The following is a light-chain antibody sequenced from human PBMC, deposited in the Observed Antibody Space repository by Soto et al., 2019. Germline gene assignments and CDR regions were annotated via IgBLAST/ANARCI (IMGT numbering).Light chain of an antibody. CDR3: QQSYTSPAFT. CDR2: DAP. V-gene: IGKV1-39*01. CDR1: QSIGNF. Sequence: DIQMPQSPSSLSASIGDRVSITCRASQSIGNFLNWYQQKPGKVPKLLIYDAPNLHSGVPSRFSGSGSGTEFTLTISSLQLEDFAAYYCQQSYTSPAFTFGPGTRVNAK. J-gene: IGKJ3*01.